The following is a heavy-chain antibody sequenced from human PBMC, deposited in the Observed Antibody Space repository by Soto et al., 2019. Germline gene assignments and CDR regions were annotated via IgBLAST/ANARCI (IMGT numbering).Heavy chain of an antibody. CDR3: ARVAAGGQLLLLWFDP. J-gene: IGHJ5*02. CDR1: GFTFSSYS. V-gene: IGHV3-21*01. Sequence: GGSLRLSCAASGFTFSSYSMNWVRQAPGKGLEWVSSISSSSSYIYYADSVKGRFTISRDNAKNSLYLQMNSLRAEDTAVYYCARVAAGGQLLLLWFDPWGQGTLVTVSS. CDR2: ISSSSSYI. D-gene: IGHD2-2*01.